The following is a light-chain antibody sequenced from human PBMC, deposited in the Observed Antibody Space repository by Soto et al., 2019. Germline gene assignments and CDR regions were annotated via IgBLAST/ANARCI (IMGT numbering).Light chain of an antibody. CDR3: QQYHNWPLIT. Sequence: IVLTQSPATLSLSPGERATLSCRASQTVSSSLAWYQQKPGQAPRLLIYEASNRATGIPARFSGSGSGTEFTLTISSLQSEDFAVYYCQQYHNWPLITFGQGTRLEIK. J-gene: IGKJ5*01. V-gene: IGKV3D-15*01. CDR1: QTVSSS. CDR2: EAS.